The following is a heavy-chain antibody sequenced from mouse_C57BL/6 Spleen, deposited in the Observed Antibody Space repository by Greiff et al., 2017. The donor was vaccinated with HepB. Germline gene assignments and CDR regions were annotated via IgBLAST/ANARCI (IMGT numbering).Heavy chain of an antibody. V-gene: IGHV1-81*01. CDR2: IYPRSGNT. D-gene: IGHD2-3*01. Sequence: QVQLQQSGAELARPGASVKLSCKASGYTFTSYGISWVKQRTGQGLEWIGEIYPRSGNTYYNEKFKGKATLTADKSSSTADMELRSLTSEDSAVYFCARGWLLRRYFDVWGTGTTVTVSS. J-gene: IGHJ1*03. CDR1: GYTFTSYG. CDR3: ARGWLLRRYFDV.